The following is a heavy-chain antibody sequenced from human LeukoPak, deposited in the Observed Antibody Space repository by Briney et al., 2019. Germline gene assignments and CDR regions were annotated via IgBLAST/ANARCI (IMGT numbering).Heavy chain of an antibody. D-gene: IGHD4-11*01. CDR3: AKNPTSLTTWYYYYMDV. V-gene: IGHV3-21*01. Sequence: GGSLRLSCAASGFTFSSYSMNWVRQAPGKGLEWVSSISSSSSYIYYADSVKGRFTISRDNAKNSLYLQMSSLRAEDTAVYYCAKNPTSLTTWYYYYMDVWGKGTTVTVSS. CDR1: GFTFSSYS. CDR2: ISSSSSYI. J-gene: IGHJ6*03.